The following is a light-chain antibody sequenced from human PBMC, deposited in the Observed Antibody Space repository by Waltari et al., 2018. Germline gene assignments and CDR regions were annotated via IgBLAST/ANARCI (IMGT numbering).Light chain of an antibody. V-gene: IGKV1-5*03. J-gene: IGKJ1*01. CDR3: QQYSSYPWT. Sequence: DIQMTQSPSTLSASVGDRVTIPCRASQSISSWLAWYQQKPGKAPKLLIYKASSLESGVPSRFSGSGSGTEFTLTISSLQPDDFATYYCQQYSSYPWTFGQGTKVEIK. CDR2: KAS. CDR1: QSISSW.